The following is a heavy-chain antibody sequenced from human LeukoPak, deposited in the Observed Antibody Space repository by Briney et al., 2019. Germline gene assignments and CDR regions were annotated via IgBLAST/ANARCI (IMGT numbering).Heavy chain of an antibody. J-gene: IGHJ4*02. CDR3: ARLKINHGWKGGMDY. V-gene: IGHV3-20*04. CDR2: INWNGATT. CDR1: GFTFDDHG. D-gene: IGHD1-1*01. Sequence: PGGSLRLSCAASGFTFDDHGMTWVRQVPGKGLEWVSNINWNGATTTYADSVKGRFTISRDNAKNSLYLQMNSLRAEDTAFYYCARLKINHGWKGGMDYWGQGTLVTVSS.